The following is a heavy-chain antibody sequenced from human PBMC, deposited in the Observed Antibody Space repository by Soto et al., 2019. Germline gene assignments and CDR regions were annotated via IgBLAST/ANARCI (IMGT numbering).Heavy chain of an antibody. V-gene: IGHV4-34*01. J-gene: IGHJ3*02. CDR2: INHSGST. D-gene: IGHD2-2*01. CDR3: ARVGRTKAAIRAFEI. CDR1: GGSFSGYY. Sequence: SETLSLTCAVYGGSFSGYYWSWIRQPPGKGLEWIGEINHSGSTNYNPSLKSRVTISVDTSKNQFSLKLSSVTAADTAVYYCARVGRTKAAIRAFEIWGQGTMVTVSS.